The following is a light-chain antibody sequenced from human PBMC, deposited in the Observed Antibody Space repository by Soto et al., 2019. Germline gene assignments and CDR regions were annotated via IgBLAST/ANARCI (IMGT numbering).Light chain of an antibody. CDR1: NIGSKS. Sequence: ELTQPPSVSVAPGKTARITCGGNNIGSKSVHWYQQKPGQAPVLVIYYDSDRPSGIPERFSGSNSGNMATLTISRVEAGDEADYYCQVWDSSSDRVVFGGGTKLTVL. V-gene: IGLV3-21*04. J-gene: IGLJ2*01. CDR2: YDS. CDR3: QVWDSSSDRVV.